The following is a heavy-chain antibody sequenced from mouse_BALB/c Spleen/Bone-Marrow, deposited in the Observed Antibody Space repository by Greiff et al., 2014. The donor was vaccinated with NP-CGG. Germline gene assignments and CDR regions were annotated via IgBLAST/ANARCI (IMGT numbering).Heavy chain of an antibody. D-gene: IGHD1-1*01. CDR2: IDPANGNT. J-gene: IGHJ4*01. V-gene: IGHV14-3*02. Sequence: DVKLQESGAELVKPGASVKLSCTASGFNIKDTYMHWVKQRPEQVLEWIGRIDPANGNTKYDPKFQGKATITADTSSNTAYLQLSSLTSEDTAVYYCARSRDYGSSYYAMDYWGQGTSVTVSS. CDR3: ARSRDYGSSYYAMDY. CDR1: GFNIKDTY.